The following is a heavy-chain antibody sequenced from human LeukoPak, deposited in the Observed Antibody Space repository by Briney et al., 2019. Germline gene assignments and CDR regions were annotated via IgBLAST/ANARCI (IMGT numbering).Heavy chain of an antibody. J-gene: IGHJ4*02. Sequence: RASVKVSCKASGYTFTSYDISWVRQATGQGLEWMGWMNPNSGNTGYAQKFQGRVTMTRNTSISTAYMELSSLRSEDTAVYYCARRPYDSSGYAFGYWGQGTLVTVSS. CDR2: MNPNSGNT. D-gene: IGHD3-22*01. CDR1: GYTFTSYD. V-gene: IGHV1-8*01. CDR3: ARRPYDSSGYAFGY.